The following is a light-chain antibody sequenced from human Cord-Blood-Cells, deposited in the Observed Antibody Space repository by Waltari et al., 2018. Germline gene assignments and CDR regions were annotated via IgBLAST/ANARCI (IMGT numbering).Light chain of an antibody. V-gene: IGLV1-47*01. CDR3: AAWDDSLSGRDWV. Sequence: QSVLTQPPSASGTPGQRVTISCSGSSSNIGSNYVYWYQQLPGTAPKLLIYRNNQRPSGVPDRVSGSKSGTSASRAISGLRSEDEADYYCAAWDDSLSGRDWVFGGGTKLTVL. CDR2: RNN. J-gene: IGLJ3*02. CDR1: SSNIGSNY.